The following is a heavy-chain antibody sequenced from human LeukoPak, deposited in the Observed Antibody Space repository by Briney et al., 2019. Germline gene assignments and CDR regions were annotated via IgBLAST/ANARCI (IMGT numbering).Heavy chain of an antibody. D-gene: IGHD5-12*01. J-gene: IGHJ4*02. Sequence: SETLSLTCTVSGGSISSYYWSWIRQPPGKGLEWIGYIYYSGSTNYNPSLKSRVTISVDTSKNQFSLKLSSVTAADTAVYYCARLARGVFFDYWGQGTLVTVSS. CDR3: ARLARGVFFDY. CDR2: IYYSGST. CDR1: GGSISSYY. V-gene: IGHV4-59*08.